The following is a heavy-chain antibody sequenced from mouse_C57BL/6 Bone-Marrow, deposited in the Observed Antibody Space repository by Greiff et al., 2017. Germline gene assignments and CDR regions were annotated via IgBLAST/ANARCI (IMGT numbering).Heavy chain of an antibody. CDR3: ARRGCYYSNSFDY. CDR2: IYRRDGCT. V-gene: IGHV1-85*01. J-gene: IGHJ2*01. CDR1: GYTFTSYD. Sequence: QVQLQQSGPELVKPGASVKLSCKASGYTFTSYDINWVKQRPGQGLEWIGRIYRRDGCTKYNEKVKGKVTLTVDTSSSTAYIELHSLTSEDSAVYYCARRGCYYSNSFDYWGQGTTLTVSA. D-gene: IGHD2-5*01.